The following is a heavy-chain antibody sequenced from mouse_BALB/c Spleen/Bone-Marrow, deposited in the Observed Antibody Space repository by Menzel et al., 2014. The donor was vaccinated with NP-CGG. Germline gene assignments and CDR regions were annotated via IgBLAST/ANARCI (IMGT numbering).Heavy chain of an antibody. CDR1: GFNIKDTY. J-gene: IGHJ3*01. CDR2: IDPANGNT. CDR3: ATGFAY. Sequence: EVQLQQSGAELVKPGASVKLSCTASGFNIKDTYMHWVKQRPEQGLEWIGRIDPANGNTKYDPKFQGKATITADTSSNTAYLQLSSLTSEYTAVYYCATGFAYWGQGTLVTVSA. V-gene: IGHV14-3*02.